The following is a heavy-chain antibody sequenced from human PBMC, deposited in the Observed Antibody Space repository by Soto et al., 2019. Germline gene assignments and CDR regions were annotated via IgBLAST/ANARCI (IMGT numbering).Heavy chain of an antibody. CDR1: GGSISSGGYS. J-gene: IGHJ4*02. Sequence: QLQLQESGSGLVKPSQTLSLTCAVSGGSISSGGYSWSWIRQPPGKGLEWIGYIYHSGSTYYNPARKRRVTISVDRSKNKFSLKLSSVTAADTAVYYCASGQQLVRNYWGQGTLVTVSS. CDR2: IYHSGST. D-gene: IGHD6-13*01. V-gene: IGHV4-30-2*01. CDR3: ASGQQLVRNY.